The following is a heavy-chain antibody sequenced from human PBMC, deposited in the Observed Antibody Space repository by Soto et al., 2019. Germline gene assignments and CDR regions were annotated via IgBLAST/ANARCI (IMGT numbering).Heavy chain of an antibody. CDR2: IHSDVTT. CDR3: ARELSGSWYNWFDP. D-gene: IGHD5-12*01. J-gene: IGHJ5*02. Sequence: GSLRLSCAASGFSVSSNSMSWVRQAPGKGLEWVSVIHSDVTTYYADSVKGRFIISRDNSKDTLYLQMNRLRAEDTAVYYCARELSGSWYNWFDPWGQGTLVTVSS. V-gene: IGHV3-53*01. CDR1: GFSVSSNS.